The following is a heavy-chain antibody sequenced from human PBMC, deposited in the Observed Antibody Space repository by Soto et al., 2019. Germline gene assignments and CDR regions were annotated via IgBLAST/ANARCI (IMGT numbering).Heavy chain of an antibody. J-gene: IGHJ4*02. V-gene: IGHV4-34*01. Sequence: PSETLSLTSAVYGGSFSGYYWSWIRQPPGKGLGWIGEINHSGRTNYNPSLKSRVTISVDTSKNQFSLKLRSVTAADTAVYYCARGRQLYSRGWGRWGQGNLGTGSS. CDR2: INHSGRT. CDR3: ARGRQLYSRGWGR. D-gene: IGHD6-19*01. CDR1: GGSFSGYY.